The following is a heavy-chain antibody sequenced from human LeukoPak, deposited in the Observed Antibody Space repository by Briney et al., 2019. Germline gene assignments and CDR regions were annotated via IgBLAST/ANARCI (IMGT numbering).Heavy chain of an antibody. CDR3: ARGRGRSFDY. J-gene: IGHJ4*02. Sequence: SETLSLTCAVYGGSFSGWYWSWIRQPPGKGLEWIGEINHSGSTNYNPSLKSRVTISVDTSKNQFSLKLSSVTAADTAVYYCARGRGRSFDYWGQGTLVTVSS. D-gene: IGHD3-10*01. V-gene: IGHV4-34*01. CDR2: INHSGST. CDR1: GGSFSGWY.